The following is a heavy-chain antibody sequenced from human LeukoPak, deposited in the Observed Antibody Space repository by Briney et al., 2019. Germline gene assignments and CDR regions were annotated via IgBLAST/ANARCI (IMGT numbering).Heavy chain of an antibody. V-gene: IGHV4-59*01. J-gene: IGHJ4*02. CDR2: IYYTGST. D-gene: IGHD1-26*01. CDR1: SGSISSYY. Sequence: SETLSLTCSVSSGSISSYYWSWIRQPPGKGLEWIGYIYYTGSTNYNPSPKSRVTISVDTSKNQFSLKLSSVTAADTAVYYCARDRGSYYSLPDYYFDYWGQGTLVTVSS. CDR3: ARDRGSYYSLPDYYFDY.